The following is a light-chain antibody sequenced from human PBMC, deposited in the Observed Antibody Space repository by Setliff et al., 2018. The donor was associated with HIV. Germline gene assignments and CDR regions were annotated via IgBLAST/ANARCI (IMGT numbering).Light chain of an antibody. CDR2: DNN. CDR3: GTWDSSLSAGV. Sequence: SVLTQPPSVSAAPGQKVTISCSGSSSNIGNNYVSWYQQLPGTAPKLLIYDNNKRPSGIPDRFSGSKSGTSATLGITGLQTGDEADYYCGTWDSSLSAGVFGGGTKVTAL. V-gene: IGLV1-51*01. CDR1: SSNIGNNY. J-gene: IGLJ2*01.